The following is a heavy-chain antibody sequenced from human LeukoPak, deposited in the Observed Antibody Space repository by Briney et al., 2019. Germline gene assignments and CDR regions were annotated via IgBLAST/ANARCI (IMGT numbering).Heavy chain of an antibody. D-gene: IGHD3-9*01. J-gene: IGHJ4*02. Sequence: ASVKVSCKASGYRFTSYGISWVRQAPGQGLEWMGWISAYNGNTNYAQKLQGRVTLTTDTSTSTAYMELRSLRSDDTAVYYCARGGDGDILTGLVFDYWGQGTLVTVSS. V-gene: IGHV1-18*01. CDR2: ISAYNGNT. CDR1: GYRFTSYG. CDR3: ARGGDGDILTGLVFDY.